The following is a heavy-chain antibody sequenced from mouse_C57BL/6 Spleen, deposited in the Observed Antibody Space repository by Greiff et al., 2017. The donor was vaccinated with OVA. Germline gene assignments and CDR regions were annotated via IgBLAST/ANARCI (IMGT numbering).Heavy chain of an antibody. D-gene: IGHD1-1*01. CDR2: INPNNGGT. CDR1: GYTFTDYN. CDR3: ARANYGSRNWYFDV. J-gene: IGHJ1*03. Sequence: VQLKQSGPELVKPGASVKIPCKASGYTFTDYNMDWVKQSHGKSLEWIGVINPNNGGTSYNQKFKGKATLTVDKSSSTAYMELRSLTSEDTAVYYCARANYGSRNWYFDVWGTGTTVTVSS. V-gene: IGHV1-18*01.